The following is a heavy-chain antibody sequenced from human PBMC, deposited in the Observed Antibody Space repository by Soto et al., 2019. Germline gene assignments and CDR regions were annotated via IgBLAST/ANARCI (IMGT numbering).Heavy chain of an antibody. Sequence: QVQLVQSGAEVKKPGASVKVSCKASGYTFTSYDIHWVRQATGQGLEWMGWMNPYSANTGYAQTFQGRVTMTRDTSISTAYMDLSSLRSEDTAVYYCARVFTVRRGSGSDYWGQGTLVTVSS. CDR1: GYTFTSYD. J-gene: IGHJ4*02. CDR2: MNPYSANT. D-gene: IGHD1-26*01. V-gene: IGHV1-8*01. CDR3: ARVFTVRRGSGSDY.